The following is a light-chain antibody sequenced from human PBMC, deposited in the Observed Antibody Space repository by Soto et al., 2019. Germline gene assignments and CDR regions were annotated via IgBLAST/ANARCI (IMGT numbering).Light chain of an antibody. V-gene: IGKV3D-15*01. CDR3: QQYNNWPMWT. J-gene: IGKJ1*01. CDR2: DAS. Sequence: EIVMTQSTATLSVSPGERATLTWRASQSVSSYLAWYPQKPGQAPSLLIYDASNRANGIPARFSGSGSGTEFTLTVSSLQSEDFAVYYCQQYNNWPMWTFGQGTQVDI. CDR1: QSVSSY.